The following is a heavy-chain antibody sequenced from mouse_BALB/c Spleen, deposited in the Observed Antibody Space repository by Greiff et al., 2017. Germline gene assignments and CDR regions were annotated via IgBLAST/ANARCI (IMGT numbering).Heavy chain of an antibody. CDR2: IWRGGST. J-gene: IGHJ4*01. D-gene: IGHD2-2*01. CDR3: AKSLYGYPYAMDY. V-gene: IGHV2-5-1*01. CDR1: GFSLTSYG. Sequence: VQRVESGPSLVQPSQSLSITCTVSGFSLTSYGVHWVRQSPGKGLEWLGVIWRGGSTDYNAAFMSRLSITKDNSKSQVFFKMNSLQADDTAIYYCAKSLYGYPYAMDYWGQGTSVTVSS.